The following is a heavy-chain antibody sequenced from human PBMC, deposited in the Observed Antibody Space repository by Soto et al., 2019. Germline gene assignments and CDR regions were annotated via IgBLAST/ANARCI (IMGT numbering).Heavy chain of an antibody. CDR3: ARGASLTMVLQRDAPDRYYFDY. J-gene: IGHJ4*01. CDR2: VNHSGTT. V-gene: IGHV4-34*01. D-gene: IGHD3-10*01. CDR1: GGSFSDHF. Sequence: SETLSLTCAVYGGSFSDHFWTWIRQAPGEDLEWIGEVNHSGTTNYKPSLKSRTTVSEDTSKDQCSLKLRSVTAAYTAVYYWARGASLTMVLQRDAPDRYYFDYWSQGSLVTVSS.